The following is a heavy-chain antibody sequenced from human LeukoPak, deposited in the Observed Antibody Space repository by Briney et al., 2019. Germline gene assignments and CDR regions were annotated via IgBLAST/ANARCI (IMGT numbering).Heavy chain of an antibody. CDR1: GGSISSYY. CDR3: ATDTYYDILTGYSSVDY. V-gene: IGHV4-59*01. J-gene: IGHJ4*02. D-gene: IGHD3-9*01. Sequence: SETLSLTCTVSGGSISSYYWSWIRQPPGKGLEWIGYIYYSGSTNYNPSLKSRVTISVDTSKNQFSLKLSSVTAADTAVYYCATDTYYDILTGYSSVDYWGQGTLVTVSS. CDR2: IYYSGST.